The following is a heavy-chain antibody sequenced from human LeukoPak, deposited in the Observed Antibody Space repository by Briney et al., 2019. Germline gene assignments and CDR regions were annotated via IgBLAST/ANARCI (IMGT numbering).Heavy chain of an antibody. CDR2: ISYDGSNK. CDR1: GFTFSSYA. V-gene: IGHV3-30-3*01. D-gene: IGHD2-2*01. Sequence: PGRSLRLSCAASGFTFSSYAMHWVRQAPGKGLEWVAVISYDGSNKYYADSVKGRFTISRDNSKNSLYLQMNSLRAEDTAVYYCARDLPNEIRPGENGMDVWGQGTTVTVSS. CDR3: ARDLPNEIRPGENGMDV. J-gene: IGHJ6*02.